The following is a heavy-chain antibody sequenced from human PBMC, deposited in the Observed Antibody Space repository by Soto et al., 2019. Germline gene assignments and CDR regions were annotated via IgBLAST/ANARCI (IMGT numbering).Heavy chain of an antibody. V-gene: IGHV1-69*06. CDR1: GGTFSSYA. D-gene: IGHD1-26*01. CDR2: IIPIFGTA. CDR3: ARDRGGSYQYYYYGMDV. Sequence: SVKVSCKASGGTFSSYAISWVRQAPGQGLEWMGGIIPIFGTANYAQTFQGRVTITADKSTSTAYMELSSLRSEDTAVYYCARDRGGSYQYYYYGMDVWGQGTTVTVSS. J-gene: IGHJ6*02.